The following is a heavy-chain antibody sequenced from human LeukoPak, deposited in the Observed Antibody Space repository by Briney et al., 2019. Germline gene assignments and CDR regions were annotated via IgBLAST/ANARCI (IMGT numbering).Heavy chain of an antibody. CDR2: IYHSGST. CDR1: GFTFSSYEM. J-gene: IGHJ4*02. D-gene: IGHD3-22*01. V-gene: IGHV4-4*02. Sequence: GSLRLSCAASGFTFSSYEMNWVRQPPGKGLEWIGEIYHSGSTNYNPSLKSRVTISVDKSKNQFSLKLSSVTAADTAVYYCARDRDSSGYYHFDYWGQGTLVTVSS. CDR3: ARDRDSSGYYHFDY.